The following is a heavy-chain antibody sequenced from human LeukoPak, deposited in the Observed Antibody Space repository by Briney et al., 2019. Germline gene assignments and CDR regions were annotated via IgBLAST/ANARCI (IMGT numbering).Heavy chain of an antibody. CDR2: ISGSGGST. Sequence: ETLSLTCAVYGGSFSGYYWSWIRQAPGKGLEWVSAISGSGGSTYYADSVKGRFTISRDNSKNTLYLQMNSLRAEDTAVYYCAKIRTAARHFQHWGQGTLVTVSS. J-gene: IGHJ1*01. CDR1: GGSFSGYY. CDR3: AKIRTAARHFQH. V-gene: IGHV3-23*01. D-gene: IGHD6-13*01.